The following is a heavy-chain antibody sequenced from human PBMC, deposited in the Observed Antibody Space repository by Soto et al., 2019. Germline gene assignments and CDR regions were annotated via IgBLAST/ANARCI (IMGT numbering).Heavy chain of an antibody. CDR1: GLTLRSYA. D-gene: IGHD1-1*01. V-gene: IGHV3-23*01. J-gene: IGHJ6*02. CDR3: ASKVRGPGRRDYGMHV. Sequence: QPGGALRLTCAATGLTLRSYAMSSVLKAPGKGLEWVSAISGSGGSTYYAESVKGRFTISIDNSKNTLYQQMNSMRAEDTAVYYCASKVRGPGRRDYGMHVWGQGTTVPVSS. CDR2: ISGSGGST.